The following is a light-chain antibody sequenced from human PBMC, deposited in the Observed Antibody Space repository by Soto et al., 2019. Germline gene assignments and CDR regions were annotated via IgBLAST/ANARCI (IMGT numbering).Light chain of an antibody. CDR2: AAS. J-gene: IGKJ2*01. CDR1: QSISNY. V-gene: IGKV1-39*01. Sequence: DIQMTQAPSSLSASVGDRVTITFRASQSISNYLKWYQQKPGKAPKLLIYAASSLQSGVPSRFSGSGSGTDFTLTISSLQPEDFATYYCQQSYSTPYTFGQGTKV. CDR3: QQSYSTPYT.